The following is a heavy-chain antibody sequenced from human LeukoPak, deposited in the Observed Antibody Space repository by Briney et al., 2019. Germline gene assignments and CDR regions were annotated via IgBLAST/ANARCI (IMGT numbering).Heavy chain of an antibody. CDR1: GGSISSGGYY. Sequence: SETLSLTCTVSGGSISSGGYYWSWIRQPAGKGLEWIGSIYHSGSTYYNPSLKSRVTISVDTSKNQFSLKLSSVTAADTAVYYCARVFLSHIVVVTAIKVNWFDPWGQGTLVTVSS. V-gene: IGHV4-39*07. D-gene: IGHD2-21*02. CDR3: ARVFLSHIVVVTAIKVNWFDP. CDR2: IYHSGST. J-gene: IGHJ5*02.